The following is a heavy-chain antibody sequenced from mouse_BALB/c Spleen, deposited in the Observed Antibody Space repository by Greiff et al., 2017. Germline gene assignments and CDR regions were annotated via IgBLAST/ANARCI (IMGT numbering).Heavy chain of an antibody. Sequence: VQLQQPGAELVKPGTSVKLSCKASGYNFTSYWINWVKLRPGQGLEWIGDIYPGSGSTNYNEKFKSKATLTVDTSSSTAYMQLSSLASEDSALYYCARGDDYDGYFDYWGQGTTLTVSS. D-gene: IGHD2-4*01. J-gene: IGHJ2*01. CDR3: ARGDDYDGYFDY. CDR1: GYNFTSYW. V-gene: IGHV1-55*01. CDR2: IYPGSGST.